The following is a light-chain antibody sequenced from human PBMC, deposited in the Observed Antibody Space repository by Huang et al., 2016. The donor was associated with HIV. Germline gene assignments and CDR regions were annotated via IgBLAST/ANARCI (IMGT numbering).Light chain of an antibody. V-gene: IGKV3-20*01. Sequence: EIVLTQSTSTLSLSPGERATLSCSASQSVSSTYLIWYQQKPGQAPRLLIYGASSRARGIPDRFSGSGSGPDFTLTISSLEPEDFAVYYCQQYGSSPPWTFGQGTKVEIK. CDR1: QSVSSTY. J-gene: IGKJ1*01. CDR3: QQYGSSPPWT. CDR2: GAS.